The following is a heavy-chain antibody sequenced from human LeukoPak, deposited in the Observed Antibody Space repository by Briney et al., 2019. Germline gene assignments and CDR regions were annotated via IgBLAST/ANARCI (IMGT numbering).Heavy chain of an antibody. Sequence: SETLSLTCTVSGGSISSYSYYWGWIRQPPGKGLEWIGYIYHSGSTYYNPSLKSRVTISVDRSKNQFSLKLSSVTAADTAVYYCARWGGNYYDSSGYNQIDAFDIWGQGTMVTVSS. V-gene: IGHV4-30-2*01. CDR2: IYHSGST. D-gene: IGHD3-22*01. CDR3: ARWGGNYYDSSGYNQIDAFDI. J-gene: IGHJ3*02. CDR1: GGSISSYSYY.